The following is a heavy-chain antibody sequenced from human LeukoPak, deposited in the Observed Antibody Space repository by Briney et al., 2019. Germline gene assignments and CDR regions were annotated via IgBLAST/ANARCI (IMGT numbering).Heavy chain of an antibody. CDR2: IIPILGIA. V-gene: IGHV1-69*04. CDR3: ARAYFRGYSYAGNYYYYYYGMDV. D-gene: IGHD5-18*01. Sequence: SVKVFCKASGGTFSSYAISWVRQAPGQGLEWMGRIIPILGIANYAQKFQGRVTITADKSTSTAYMELSSLRSEDTAVYYCARAYFRGYSYAGNYYYYYYGMDVWGQGTTVTVSS. CDR1: GGTFSSYA. J-gene: IGHJ6*02.